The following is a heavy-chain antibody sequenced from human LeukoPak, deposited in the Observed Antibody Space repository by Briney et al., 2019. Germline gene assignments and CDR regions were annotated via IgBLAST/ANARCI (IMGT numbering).Heavy chain of an antibody. J-gene: IGHJ5*02. CDR2: ISNGKT. Sequence: GGSLRLSCAASGFPFSSHAMSWVRQPPGEGLEWVSAISNGKTYYADSVRGRFTISRDDSKNTVSLQMNSLRDEDTALYYCVREAGYCASVCLKSNWFDPWGQGTLVTVSS. CDR3: VREAGYCASVCLKSNWFDP. V-gene: IGHV3-23*01. CDR1: GFPFSSHA. D-gene: IGHD2-21*02.